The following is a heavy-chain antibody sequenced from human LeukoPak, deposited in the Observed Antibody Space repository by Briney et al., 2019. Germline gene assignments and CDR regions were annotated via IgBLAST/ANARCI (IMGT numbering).Heavy chain of an antibody. J-gene: IGHJ4*02. Sequence: ASVKVSCKASGYTFTGYYMHWVRQAPGQGLEWMGWINPNSGGTNYAQKFQGRVTMTRDTSISTAYMELSRLRSDNTAVYYCARSYYYDSSGYLDYWGQGTLVTVPS. CDR2: INPNSGGT. CDR1: GYTFTGYY. D-gene: IGHD3-22*01. V-gene: IGHV1-2*02. CDR3: ARSYYYDSSGYLDY.